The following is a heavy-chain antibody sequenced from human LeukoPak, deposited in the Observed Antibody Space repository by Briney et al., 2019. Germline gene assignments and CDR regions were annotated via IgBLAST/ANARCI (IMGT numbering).Heavy chain of an antibody. Sequence: GGSLRLSCAASGFTFSSYSMNWVRQAPGKGLEWVSYFSSSSNTIYYADSVEGRFTISRDNAKNSLYLQMNSLRVEDTAVYYCARPHLDVDTAMEDAFDIWGQGTMVTVSS. CDR2: FSSSSNTI. V-gene: IGHV3-48*01. D-gene: IGHD5-18*01. CDR1: GFTFSSYS. CDR3: ARPHLDVDTAMEDAFDI. J-gene: IGHJ3*02.